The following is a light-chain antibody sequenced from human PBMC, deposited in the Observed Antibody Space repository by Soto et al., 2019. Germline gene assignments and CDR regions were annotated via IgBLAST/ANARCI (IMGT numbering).Light chain of an antibody. CDR2: GAS. CDR1: QRVSSSY. CDR3: QQYGSSPTWT. V-gene: IGKV3-20*01. Sequence: EIVLTQSPGTLSLAPGERATLSCRASQRVSSSYLAWYQQKPGQAPRLLIYGASSRATGIPDRFSGSGSGTDFTLTISRLEPADFAVYYCQQYGSSPTWTFGQGTKVEIK. J-gene: IGKJ1*01.